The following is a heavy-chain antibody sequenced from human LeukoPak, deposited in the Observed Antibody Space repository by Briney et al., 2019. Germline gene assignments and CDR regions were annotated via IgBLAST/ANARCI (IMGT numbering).Heavy chain of an antibody. CDR3: ARGPGDYYFDY. Sequence: SSETLSLTCTVSGGSISSYYWSWIRQPPGKGLEWIGYIYYSGSTNYNPSLKSRVTISVDTSKNQFSLKLSSVTAADTAVYYCARGPGDYYFDYWGQGTLVTVSS. CDR1: GGSISSYY. V-gene: IGHV4-59*01. D-gene: IGHD2-21*02. CDR2: IYYSGST. J-gene: IGHJ4*02.